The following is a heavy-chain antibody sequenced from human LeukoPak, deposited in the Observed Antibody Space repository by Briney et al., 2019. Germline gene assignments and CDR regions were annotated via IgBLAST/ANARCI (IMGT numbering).Heavy chain of an antibody. D-gene: IGHD1-7*01. J-gene: IGHJ4*02. CDR1: GYTFTGYY. CDR3: ARDLTGTILGY. CDR2: INPNSGGI. V-gene: IGHV1-2*02. Sequence: ASVKVSCKASGYTFTGYYMHWVRRAPGQGLEWMGWINPNSGGINYAQKFQGRVTMTRDTSISTAYMELSRLRSDDTAVYYCARDLTGTILGYWGQGTLVTVSS.